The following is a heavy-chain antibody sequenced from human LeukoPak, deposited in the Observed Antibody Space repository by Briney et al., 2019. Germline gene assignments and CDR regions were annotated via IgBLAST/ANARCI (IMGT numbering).Heavy chain of an antibody. J-gene: IGHJ6*03. V-gene: IGHV4-59*02. D-gene: IGHD4/OR15-4a*01. CDR1: GGSVSSHF. CDR3: ARDHLPAGAPGYYMDV. Sequence: SETLSLTCTVSGGSVSSHFWSWIRQPPGKGLEWIGYIYNSGITNYNPSLKSRVTMSVDTSKNQFSLMLRSVTAADTAVYYCARDHLPAGAPGYYMDVWGKGTTVTASS. CDR2: IYNSGIT.